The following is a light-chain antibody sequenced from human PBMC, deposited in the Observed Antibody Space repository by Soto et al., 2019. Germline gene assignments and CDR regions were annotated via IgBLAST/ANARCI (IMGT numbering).Light chain of an antibody. J-gene: IGKJ5*01. CDR1: QSVSSY. Sequence: DIVMTRSPDSLAVSLGERPTLSYRASQSVSSYLAWYQQKPGQAPRLLIYRASTRTTGIPARFSGSGSGTEFTLTINSLQSEDFAVYYCQQYNNWPITFGQGTRLEIK. CDR3: QQYNNWPIT. CDR2: RAS. V-gene: IGKV3-15*01.